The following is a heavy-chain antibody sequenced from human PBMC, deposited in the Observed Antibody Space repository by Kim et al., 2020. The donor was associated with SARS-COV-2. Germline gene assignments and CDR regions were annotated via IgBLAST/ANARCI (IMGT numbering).Heavy chain of an antibody. J-gene: IGHJ4*02. D-gene: IGHD1-1*01. CDR1: GGSISSSSYY. CDR2: IYYSGST. V-gene: IGHV4-39*01. CDR3: ARPNGTFWDS. Sequence: SETLSLTCTVSGGSISSSSYYWGWIRQPPGKGLEWIGSIYYSGSTYYNPSLKSRVTISVDTSKNQFSLKLSSVTAADTAVYYCARPNGTFWDSCGQGTLVTVSS.